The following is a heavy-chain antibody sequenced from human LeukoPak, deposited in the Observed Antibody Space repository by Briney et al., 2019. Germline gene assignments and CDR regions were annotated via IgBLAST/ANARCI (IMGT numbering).Heavy chain of an antibody. Sequence: ASVKVSCKASGYTFTSYDINWVRQATGQGLEWMGWMNPNSGNTGYAQKFQGRVTMTRNTSISTAYMELSSLRSEDTAVYYCARESGGSYPSWFDPWGQGTLVTVSS. CDR1: GYTFTSYD. CDR3: ARESGGSYPSWFDP. CDR2: MNPNSGNT. V-gene: IGHV1-8*01. D-gene: IGHD1-26*01. J-gene: IGHJ5*02.